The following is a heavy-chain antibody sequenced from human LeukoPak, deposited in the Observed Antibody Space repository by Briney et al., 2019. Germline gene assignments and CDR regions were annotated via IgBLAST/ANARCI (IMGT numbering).Heavy chain of an antibody. J-gene: IGHJ5*02. CDR2: TYYRSTWYN. D-gene: IGHD2-2*01. Sequence: SQTLSLTCAISGDSVSSNSVIWNWIRQSPSRGLEWLGRTYYRSTWYNDYAVSVGGRITVNPDTSKNQFSLHLNSVTPEDTAVYYCARRLTQYDCFDPWGQGILVTVSS. V-gene: IGHV6-1*01. CDR1: GDSVSSNSVI. CDR3: ARRLTQYDCFDP.